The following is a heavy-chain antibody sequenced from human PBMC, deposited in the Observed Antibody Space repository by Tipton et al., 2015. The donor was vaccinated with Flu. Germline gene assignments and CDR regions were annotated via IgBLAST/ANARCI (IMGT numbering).Heavy chain of an antibody. CDR2: IHHTGKT. Sequence: TLSLTCIVSGAYISGYYWNWIRQSPGGGLEWLGYIHHTGKTNQNPSLKSRLTVSVNTSRNQFSLTVNSVTAADTAVYFCARGNWGGAFDTWGQGTMATVSS. V-gene: IGHV4-59*01. CDR3: ARGNWGGAFDT. CDR1: GAYISGYY. J-gene: IGHJ3*02. D-gene: IGHD7-27*01.